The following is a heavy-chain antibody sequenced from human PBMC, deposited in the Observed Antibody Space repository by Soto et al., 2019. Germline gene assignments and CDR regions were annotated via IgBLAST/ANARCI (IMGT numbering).Heavy chain of an antibody. CDR1: GGTFSSYA. V-gene: IGHV1-69*13. J-gene: IGHJ6*02. CDR2: IIPIFGTA. CDR3: ARFVLDTIFGVVTANIYYGMDV. Sequence: SVKGLCKASGGTFSSYAISWVRQAPGQGLEWMGGIIPIFGTANYAQKFQGRVTITADESTSTAYMELSSLRSEDPAVYYCARFVLDTIFGVVTANIYYGMDVWGQGTTVTVSS. D-gene: IGHD3-3*01.